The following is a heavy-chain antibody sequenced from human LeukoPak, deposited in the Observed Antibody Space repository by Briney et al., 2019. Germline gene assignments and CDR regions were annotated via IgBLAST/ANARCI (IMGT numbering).Heavy chain of an antibody. CDR2: ISSSSSYI. D-gene: IGHD6-13*01. CDR1: GFPFISYS. J-gene: IGHJ6*04. V-gene: IGHV3-21*01. CDR3: ARDFKQQLVSFHYYGMDV. Sequence: PGGSLRLSCAASGFPFISYSMNWVRQAPGKGLEWVSSISSSSSYIYYADSVKGRSTISRDNAKNSLYLQMNSLRAEDTAVYYCARDFKQQLVSFHYYGMDVWGKGTTVTVSS.